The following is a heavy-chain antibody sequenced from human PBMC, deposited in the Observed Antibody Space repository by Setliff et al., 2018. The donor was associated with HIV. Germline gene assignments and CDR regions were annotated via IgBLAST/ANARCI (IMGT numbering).Heavy chain of an antibody. V-gene: IGHV4-34*01. Sequence: SETLSLTCAVYGGSFSGYYWSWIRQPPGKGLEWIGEINHSGSTNYNPSLKSRVTISVDTSKNQFSLKLSSVTAADTAVYYCVRGGSYHDYWGQGTLVTVSA. J-gene: IGHJ4*02. CDR1: GGSFSGYY. D-gene: IGHD1-26*01. CDR3: VRGGSYHDY. CDR2: INHSGST.